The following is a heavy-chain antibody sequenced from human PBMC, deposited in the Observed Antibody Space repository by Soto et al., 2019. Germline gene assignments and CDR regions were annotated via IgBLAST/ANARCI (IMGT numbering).Heavy chain of an antibody. Sequence: SVKVSCKASGGTFSSYAISWVRQAPGQGLEWMGGIIPIFGTANYAQKFQGRVTITADESTSTAYMELSSLRSEDTAVYYCARSAGSSSSLAVAGCCFDYWGQGTLVTVSS. V-gene: IGHV1-69*13. D-gene: IGHD6-19*01. CDR2: IIPIFGTA. CDR3: ARSAGSSSSLAVAGCCFDY. CDR1: GGTFSSYA. J-gene: IGHJ4*02.